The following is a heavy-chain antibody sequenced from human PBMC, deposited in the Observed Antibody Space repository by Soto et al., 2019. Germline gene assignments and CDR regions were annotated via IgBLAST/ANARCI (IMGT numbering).Heavy chain of an antibody. CDR1: GFSFSRYT. Sequence: GESLKISCVGSGFSFSRYTVGWVRQVPGKGLEWMGVIHPGDSDTIYSPSFQGQVTISADKSIVTAYLQWSSLKASDTAMYYCTLSYGDSYYYYYGMDVWGQGTTVTVSS. V-gene: IGHV5-51*01. D-gene: IGHD4-17*01. J-gene: IGHJ6*02. CDR2: IHPGDSDT. CDR3: TLSYGDSYYYYYGMDV.